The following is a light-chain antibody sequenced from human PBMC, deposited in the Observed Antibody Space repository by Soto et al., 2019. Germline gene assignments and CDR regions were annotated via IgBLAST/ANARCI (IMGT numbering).Light chain of an antibody. CDR1: SSDVGTYYF. CDR2: EGT. V-gene: IGLV2-23*01. J-gene: IGLJ1*01. CDR3: CSYAGDNIFV. Sequence: QSALTQPASVSGSPGQSITISCTGTSSDVGTYYFVSWYQQHPGKVPKPMIYEGTKRPSGVSDRFSGSKSGNTASLTISGHQAEDEANYYCCSYAGDNIFVFGTGTKVTVL.